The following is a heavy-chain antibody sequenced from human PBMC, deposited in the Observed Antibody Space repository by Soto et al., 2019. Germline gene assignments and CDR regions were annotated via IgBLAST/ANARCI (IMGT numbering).Heavy chain of an antibody. CDR3: ARVHGVRGVIDY. V-gene: IGHV3-33*01. J-gene: IGHJ4*02. CDR2: IWYDGSNK. Sequence: QVQLVESGGGVVQPGRSLRLSCAASGFTFSSYGMHWVRQAPGKGLEWVAVIWYDGSNKYYADSVKGRFTISRDNSKNTLYLQINSLRAEDTAVYYCARVHGVRGVIDYWGQGTLVTVSS. D-gene: IGHD3-10*01. CDR1: GFTFSSYG.